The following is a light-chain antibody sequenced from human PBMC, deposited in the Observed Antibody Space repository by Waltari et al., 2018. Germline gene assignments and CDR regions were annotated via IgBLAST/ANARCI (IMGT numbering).Light chain of an antibody. Sequence: QSVLTQPPSASETPGQRVTISCSGSIPNPRRNYPYWYQQVPGAAPRLLIYRNNPRPSGVPDRFSGSKFGTSASLAIDGLRSEDEAVYYCASWDDSHYVFGPGTKVTVL. CDR2: RNN. V-gene: IGLV1-47*01. CDR1: IPNPRRNY. J-gene: IGLJ1*01. CDR3: ASWDDSHYV.